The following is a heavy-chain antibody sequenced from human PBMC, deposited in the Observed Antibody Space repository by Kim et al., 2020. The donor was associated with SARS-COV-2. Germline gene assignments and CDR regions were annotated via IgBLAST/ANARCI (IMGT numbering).Heavy chain of an antibody. J-gene: IGHJ4*02. CDR2: ISYDGSNK. V-gene: IGHV3-30*18. CDR1: GFTFSSYG. CDR3: AKDQAYCGGDCYYYFDY. Sequence: GGSLRLSCAASGFTFSSYGMHWVRQAPGKGLEWVAVISYDGSNKYYADSVKGRFTISRDNSKNTLYLQMNSLRAEDTAVYYCAKDQAYCGGDCYYYFDYWGQGTLVTVSS. D-gene: IGHD2-21*01.